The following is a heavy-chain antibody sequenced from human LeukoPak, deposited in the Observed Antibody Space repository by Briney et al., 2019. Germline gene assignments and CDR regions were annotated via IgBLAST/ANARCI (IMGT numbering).Heavy chain of an antibody. CDR3: ARDQEAFDY. Sequence: ASVKVSCKASGYSFTRNYIHWVRQAPGQGLEWMGMIYPSDGSTSYAQKFQGRVTVTRDTSTSTVHMELSGLRSEDTAVYYCARDQEAFDYWGQGTLVTVSS. CDR1: GYSFTRNY. CDR2: IYPSDGST. V-gene: IGHV1-46*01. J-gene: IGHJ4*02.